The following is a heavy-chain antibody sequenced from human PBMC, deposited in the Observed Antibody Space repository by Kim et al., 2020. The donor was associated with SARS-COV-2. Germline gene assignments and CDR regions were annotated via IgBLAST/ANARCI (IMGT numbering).Heavy chain of an antibody. CDR1: GGSISSGSYY. Sequence: SETLSLTCTVSGGSISSGSYYWSWIRQPAGKGLEWIGRIYTSGSTNYNPSLKSRVTISVDTSKNQFSLKLSSVTAADTAVYYCASEERIRDYYGMDVWGQGTTVTVSS. D-gene: IGHD2-15*01. CDR3: ASEERIRDYYGMDV. CDR2: IYTSGST. J-gene: IGHJ6*02. V-gene: IGHV4-61*02.